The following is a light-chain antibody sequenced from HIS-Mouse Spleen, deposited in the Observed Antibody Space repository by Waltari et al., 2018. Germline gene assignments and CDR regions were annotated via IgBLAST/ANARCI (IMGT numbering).Light chain of an antibody. V-gene: IGLV2-18*01. CDR2: EVS. J-gene: IGLJ2*01. Sequence: QSALTQPPSVSGSPGQSVTISCTGTSSDFGSYNRVSWYQQPPGTAPKLMIYEVSNRPSGVPDRFSGSKSGNTASLTISGLQAEDEADYYCSLYTSSSTPVVFGGGTKLTVL. CDR3: SLYTSSSTPVV. CDR1: SSDFGSYNR.